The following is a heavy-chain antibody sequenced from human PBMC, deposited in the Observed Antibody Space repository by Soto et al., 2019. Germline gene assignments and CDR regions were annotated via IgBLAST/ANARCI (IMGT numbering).Heavy chain of an antibody. Sequence: GESLKISCQATGYMFTAYGIGWVRQMPGKGLEWMGIIYPSESDTTYHPSMQGHVTVSVDKSVSTAYVHWSSLKASDTATYYCARRGTEYKFGPRAFDVCGPGTLVTV. CDR1: GYMFTAYG. D-gene: IGHD1-26*01. J-gene: IGHJ3*01. CDR3: ARRGTEYKFGPRAFDV. V-gene: IGHV5-51*01. CDR2: IYPSESDT.